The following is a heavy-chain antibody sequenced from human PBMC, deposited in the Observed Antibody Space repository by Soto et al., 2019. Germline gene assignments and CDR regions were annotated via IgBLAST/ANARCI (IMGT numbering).Heavy chain of an antibody. V-gene: IGHV3-23*01. CDR3: AKDRGRTWYEDY. J-gene: IGHJ4*02. CDR2: ISGSGNTS. D-gene: IGHD6-13*01. CDR1: GFTFSSYA. Sequence: EVQLLESGGGLVQPGGSLRLSCAASGFTFSSYAMTWVRQAPGKGLEWVSAISGSGNTSYYADSVKGRFTISRDSSKKMQYLQMNSLRPEDTAVYYGAKDRGRTWYEDYWGQGTLVTVSS.